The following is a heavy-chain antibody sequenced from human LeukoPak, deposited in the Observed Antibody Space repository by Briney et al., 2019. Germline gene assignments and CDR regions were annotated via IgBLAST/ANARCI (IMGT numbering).Heavy chain of an antibody. J-gene: IGHJ4*02. CDR2: INPSGGST. CDR1: GYTFTSYY. V-gene: IGHV1-46*01. Sequence: ASVKVSCKSSGYTFTSYYMYWVRQAPGQGLEWMGIINPSGGSTSYAQKFQGRVTMTTDTSTSTAYMELRSLRSDDTAVYYCAVRNRSSWSPFDFWGQGTLVTVSS. D-gene: IGHD6-13*01. CDR3: AVRNRSSWSPFDF.